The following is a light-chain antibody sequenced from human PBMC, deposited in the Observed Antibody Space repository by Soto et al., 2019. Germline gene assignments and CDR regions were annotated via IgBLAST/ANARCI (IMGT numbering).Light chain of an antibody. CDR1: QSGSSSY. CDR3: QQYGSSWT. V-gene: IGKV3-20*01. Sequence: EIVLTQSPGTLSLSPGERATLSCRASQSGSSSYIAWYQQKPGQAPRLLMYTTSNRATGIPDRFSGSGSGTDITLTISRLEPEDFAVYYCQQYGSSWTFGQGTKVEIK. J-gene: IGKJ1*01. CDR2: TTS.